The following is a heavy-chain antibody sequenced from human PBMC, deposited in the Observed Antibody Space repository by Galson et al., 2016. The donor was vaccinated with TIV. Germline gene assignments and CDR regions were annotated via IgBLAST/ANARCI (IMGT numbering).Heavy chain of an antibody. CDR2: LNPDSGAT. CDR1: GYTFTGFY. CDR3: ARRNWGNSLDP. J-gene: IGHJ5*02. V-gene: IGHV1-2*02. Sequence: SVKVSCKASGYTFTGFYIHWIRQAPGQGLEWMGWLNPDSGATDYAQNFQGRVTMTRDTSISTAYLELSRLMSVDTAVYYCARRNWGNSLDPWGQGTLVTVSS. D-gene: IGHD3-16*01.